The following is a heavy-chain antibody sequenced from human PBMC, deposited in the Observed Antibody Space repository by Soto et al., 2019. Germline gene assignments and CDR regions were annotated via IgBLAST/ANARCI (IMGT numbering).Heavy chain of an antibody. V-gene: IGHV5-51*01. Sequence: GESLKISCKGSGYSFTSYWIGWVRQMPGKGLEWMGIIYPGDSDTRYSPSFQGQVTISADKYISTDYLKWSSLKASDTAMYYCARDYYDSSGSQGNWFDPWGQGNLVTVSS. CDR1: GYSFTSYW. J-gene: IGHJ5*02. CDR2: IYPGDSDT. D-gene: IGHD3-22*01. CDR3: ARDYYDSSGSQGNWFDP.